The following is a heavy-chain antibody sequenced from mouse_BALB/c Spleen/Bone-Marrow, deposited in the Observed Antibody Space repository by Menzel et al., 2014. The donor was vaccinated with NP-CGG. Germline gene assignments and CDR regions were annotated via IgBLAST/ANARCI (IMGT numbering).Heavy chain of an antibody. CDR1: GDSITSGY. D-gene: IGHD1-2*01. V-gene: IGHV3-8*02. CDR2: TTYSGNT. J-gene: IGHJ2*01. Sequence: VQLQQSGPSLVKPSQTLSLTCSVTGDSITSGYWNWIRKFPGNKLEYMGYTTYSGNTYYNPSLISRISITRDTSKNQYYLQLNSVTTEDTATYYCTRDYYGPWGQGTTLTVSS. CDR3: TRDYYGP.